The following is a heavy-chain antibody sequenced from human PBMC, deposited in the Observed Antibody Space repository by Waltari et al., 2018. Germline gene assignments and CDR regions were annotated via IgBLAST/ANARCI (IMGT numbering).Heavy chain of an antibody. CDR1: GGSVSSGSYY. Sequence: QVHLQESGPGLVKPSETLSITCNVSGGSVSSGSYYGSWIRQPPGKGLEWIGYIYYSGSTNYNPSLKSRVTISVDTSKNQFSLKLTSVTAADTAVYYCARGSRGYSYGWGQGTLVTVSS. CDR3: ARGSRGYSYG. V-gene: IGHV4-61*01. D-gene: IGHD5-18*01. CDR2: IYYSGST. J-gene: IGHJ4*02.